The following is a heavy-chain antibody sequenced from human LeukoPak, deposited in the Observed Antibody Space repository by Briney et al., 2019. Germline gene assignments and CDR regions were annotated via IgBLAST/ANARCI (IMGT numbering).Heavy chain of an antibody. V-gene: IGHV3-23*01. CDR2: ISGSGGST. J-gene: IGHJ4*02. CDR1: GFTFSSYA. D-gene: IGHD3-9*01. CDR3: ATGPYYDILTGPFDY. Sequence: PGGSLRLSCAASGFTFSSYAMSWVRQAPGKGLEWVSAISGSGGSTYYADSVKGRFTISRDNSKNTLYLQMNSLRAEDTAVYYCATGPYYDILTGPFDYWGQGTLVTVSS.